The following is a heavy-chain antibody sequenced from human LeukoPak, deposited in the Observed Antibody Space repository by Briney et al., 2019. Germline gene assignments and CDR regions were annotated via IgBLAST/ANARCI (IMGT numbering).Heavy chain of an antibody. CDR3: ARGPWRGAFDI. V-gene: IGHV4-34*01. CDR2: INHSGST. Sequence: SETLSLTCAVYGGSVSGHYWSWIRQPPGKGLEWIGEINHSGSTNYNPSLKTRVTISIDTSKNQFSLKLSSVTAADTAVYYCARGPWRGAFDIWGQGTMVTVSS. CDR1: GGSVSGHY. D-gene: IGHD3-10*01. J-gene: IGHJ3*02.